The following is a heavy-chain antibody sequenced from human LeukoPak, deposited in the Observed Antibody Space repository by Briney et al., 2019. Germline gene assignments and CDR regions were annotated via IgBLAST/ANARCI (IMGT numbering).Heavy chain of an antibody. CDR1: GGSISSYY. CDR3: ARGFNDILTGYPY. CDR2: IYYSGST. J-gene: IGHJ4*02. D-gene: IGHD3-9*01. V-gene: IGHV4-59*01. Sequence: SETLSLTCTVSGGSISSYYWSWIRQAPGKGLEWIGYIYYSGSTNYNPSLKSRVTISVDTSKNQFSLKLSSVTAADTAVYYCARGFNDILTGYPYWGQGTLVTVSS.